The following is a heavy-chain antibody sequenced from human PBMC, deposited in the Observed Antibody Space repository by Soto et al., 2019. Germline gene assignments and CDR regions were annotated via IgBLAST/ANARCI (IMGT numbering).Heavy chain of an antibody. D-gene: IGHD2-2*01. V-gene: IGHV1-18*01. CDR3: ARETSNYFGF. CDR1: GYTFNTYY. CDR2: ISTYNGNT. J-gene: IGHJ4*02. Sequence: ASVKVSCKASGYTFNTYYISWLRQAPGQGLEWIGWISTYNGNTNYVPKFHGRITMTTDTSTSTAYMELRSLRSDDTALYFCARETSNYFGFWGQGTPVTVSS.